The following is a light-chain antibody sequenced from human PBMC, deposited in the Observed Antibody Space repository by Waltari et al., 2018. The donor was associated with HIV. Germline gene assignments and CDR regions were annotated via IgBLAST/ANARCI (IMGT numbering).Light chain of an antibody. Sequence: EIVLTQSPGTLSLSPGERATLSCRASQSVTSNYLAWYHQKPGQAPRLLIYGASSRATGIPDRVSGSGSGTDFTLTISRLEPEDFAVYFCQQYGSSPQTFGQGTKLEIK. J-gene: IGKJ2*01. CDR2: GAS. CDR1: QSVTSNY. V-gene: IGKV3-20*01. CDR3: QQYGSSPQT.